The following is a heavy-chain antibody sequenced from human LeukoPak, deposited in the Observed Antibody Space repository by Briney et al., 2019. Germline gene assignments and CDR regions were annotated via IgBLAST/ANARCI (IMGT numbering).Heavy chain of an antibody. CDR3: ATVRGASGSRWYFDY. CDR2: IQFDGSYQ. D-gene: IGHD6-13*01. CDR1: GFIFSNYG. J-gene: IGHJ4*02. V-gene: IGHV3-30*02. Sequence: GGSLRLSCAAAGFIFSNYGMHWVRQAPGKGLEWVAIIQFDGSYQWYAESAKGRFTVSRDNSKNTLYLQMNSLRAEDTAVYYCATVRGASGSRWYFDYWGQGTLVTVSS.